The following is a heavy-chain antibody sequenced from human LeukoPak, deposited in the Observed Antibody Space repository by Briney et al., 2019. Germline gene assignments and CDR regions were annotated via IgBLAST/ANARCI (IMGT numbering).Heavy chain of an antibody. CDR2: VDPEDGET. CDR1: GYTFTDYY. CDR3: ATLEDHNAVVVPAAIVRGY. J-gene: IGHJ4*02. Sequence: GASVKVSCKVSGYTFTDYYMHWVQQAPGKGLEWMGLVDPEDGETIYAEKFQGRVTITADTSTDTAYMELSSLRSEDTAVYYCATLEDHNAVVVPAAIVRGYWGQGTLVTVSS. V-gene: IGHV1-69-2*01. D-gene: IGHD2-2*02.